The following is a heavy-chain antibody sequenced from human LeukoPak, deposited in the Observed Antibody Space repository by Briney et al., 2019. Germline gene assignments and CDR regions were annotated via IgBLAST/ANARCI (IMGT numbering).Heavy chain of an antibody. V-gene: IGHV4-39*01. CDR1: GGSISSSSYY. Sequence: SKTLSLTCTVSGGSISSSSYYWGWIRQPPGKGLEWIGSIYYSGSTYYNPSLKSRVTISVDTSKNQCSLKLSSVTAADTAVYYCARQDYDFWSGSFDYWGQGTLVTVSS. CDR2: IYYSGST. D-gene: IGHD3-3*01. J-gene: IGHJ4*02. CDR3: ARQDYDFWSGSFDY.